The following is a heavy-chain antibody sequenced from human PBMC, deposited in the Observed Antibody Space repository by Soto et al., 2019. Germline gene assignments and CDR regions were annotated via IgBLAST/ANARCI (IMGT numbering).Heavy chain of an antibody. CDR3: ARDPGGSSSRGPFDY. J-gene: IGHJ4*02. V-gene: IGHV3-21*01. CDR1: GFTFSSYS. Sequence: GGSLRLSCAASGFTFSSYSMNWVRQAPGKGLEWVSAIGSSTRDIFYIDSVKGRFTISRDNAKNAVYLQMNSLRAEDTAVYYCARDPGGSSSRGPFDYWGQGTLVTVSS. CDR2: IGSSTRDI. D-gene: IGHD6-6*01.